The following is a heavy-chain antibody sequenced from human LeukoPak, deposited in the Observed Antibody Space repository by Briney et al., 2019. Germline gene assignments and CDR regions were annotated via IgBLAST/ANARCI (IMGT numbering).Heavy chain of an antibody. CDR2: ISYDGSNK. Sequence: GGSLRLSCAASGFTFSSYAMHWVRQVPGKGLEWVAVISYDGSNKYYADSVKGRFTISRDNSKNTLYLQMNGLRAEDTAVYYCATSGFGVVLDYWGQGTLVTVSS. J-gene: IGHJ4*02. CDR3: ATSGFGVVLDY. CDR1: GFTFSSYA. D-gene: IGHD3-3*01. V-gene: IGHV3-30*04.